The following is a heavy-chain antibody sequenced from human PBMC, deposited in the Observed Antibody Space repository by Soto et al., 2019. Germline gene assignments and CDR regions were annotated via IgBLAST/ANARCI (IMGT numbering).Heavy chain of an antibody. CDR1: GGSISSGGYS. J-gene: IGHJ4*02. Sequence: PSEALSLTCAVSGGSISSGGYSWSWIRQPPGKGLEWIGYIYHSGSTYYNPSLKSRVTISVDRSKNQFSLKLSSVTAADTAVYYCARDSGGPYRSGSYFGYWGQGTLVTVSS. CDR3: ARDSGGPYRSGSYFGY. D-gene: IGHD3-10*01. V-gene: IGHV4-30-2*01. CDR2: IYHSGST.